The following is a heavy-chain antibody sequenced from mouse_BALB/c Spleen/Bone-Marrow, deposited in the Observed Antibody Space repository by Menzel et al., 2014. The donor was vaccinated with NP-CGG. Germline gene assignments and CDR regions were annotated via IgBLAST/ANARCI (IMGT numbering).Heavy chain of an antibody. J-gene: IGHJ3*01. Sequence: EVKVVESGGGLVQPGGSLRLSCATSGFTFTDYYMSWVRQPPGKALEWLGFISNKANGYTTEYSASVKGRFTISRDNSQSILYLQMNTLRAEDSATYYCARDIGLRLRFAYWGQGTLVTVSA. CDR1: GFTFTDYY. CDR2: ISNKANGYTT. V-gene: IGHV7-3*02. D-gene: IGHD1-2*01. CDR3: ARDIGLRLRFAY.